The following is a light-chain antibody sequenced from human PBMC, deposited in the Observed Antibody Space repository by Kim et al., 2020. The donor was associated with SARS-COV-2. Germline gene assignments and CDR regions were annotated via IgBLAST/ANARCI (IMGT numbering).Light chain of an antibody. V-gene: IGLV3-1*01. Sequence: VSPGHTATVTCSGDKLGDKYAYWYQQKPGQSPVLVIYQHSKRPSGIPERFSGSNSGNTATLTISRTQTMDEADYYCQAWDSSTAVFGGGTQLTVL. CDR2: QHS. CDR3: QAWDSSTAV. J-gene: IGLJ2*01. CDR1: KLGDKY.